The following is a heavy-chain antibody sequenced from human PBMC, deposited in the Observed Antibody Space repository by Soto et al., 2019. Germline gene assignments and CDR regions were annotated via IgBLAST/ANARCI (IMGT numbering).Heavy chain of an antibody. J-gene: IGHJ6*01. Sequence: PVDSLKGSCKFSGYSLTSYLIIFVRQMPGKGLEWMGRIDPSDSYTNYSPSFQGQVTISADKSISTAYMKWSSLKASDTAMYYCARNIKNRKYGMEVWGQGTTVNV. CDR1: GYSLTSYL. CDR2: IDPSDSYT. V-gene: IGHV5-10-1*01. CDR3: ARNIKNRKYGMEV.